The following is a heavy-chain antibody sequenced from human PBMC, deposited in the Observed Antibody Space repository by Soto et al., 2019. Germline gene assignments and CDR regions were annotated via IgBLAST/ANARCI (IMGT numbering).Heavy chain of an antibody. CDR2: IIPIFGTA. Sequence: SVKVSCKXSGGTFSSYAISWVRQAPGQGLEWMGGIIPIFGTANYAQEFQGRVTITADESTSTAYMELSSLRSEDTAVYYCARVLISGYSYGPKYYFDYWGQGTLVTVSS. V-gene: IGHV1-69*13. CDR3: ARVLISGYSYGPKYYFDY. CDR1: GGTFSSYA. J-gene: IGHJ4*02. D-gene: IGHD5-18*01.